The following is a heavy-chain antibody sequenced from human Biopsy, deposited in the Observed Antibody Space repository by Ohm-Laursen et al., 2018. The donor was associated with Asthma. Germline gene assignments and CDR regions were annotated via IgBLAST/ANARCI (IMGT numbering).Heavy chain of an antibody. D-gene: IGHD4-23*01. J-gene: IGHJ4*02. CDR1: GFTFVDYA. CDR3: VKDIRLKRWGFDS. V-gene: IGHV3-9*01. CDR2: VSWNSGSI. Sequence: SLRLSCAASGFTFVDYAMHWVRQAPGKGLEWVSGVSWNSGSIDYADSVKGRFTISRDNANNSLYLQMNSLSGADTALYYCVKDIRLKRWGFDSWGQGTLVTVSS.